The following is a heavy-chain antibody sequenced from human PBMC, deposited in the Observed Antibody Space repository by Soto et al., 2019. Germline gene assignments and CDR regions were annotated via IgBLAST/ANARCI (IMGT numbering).Heavy chain of an antibody. J-gene: IGHJ6*02. Sequence: SVKVSCKASGFTFTSSAVQWVRQARGQRLEWIGWIVVGSGNTNYAQKFQERVTITRDMSTSTAYMELSSLRSEDTAVYYCAAKIQLWADYYGMDVWGQGTTVTVSS. CDR3: AAKIQLWADYYGMDV. V-gene: IGHV1-58*01. CDR2: IVVGSGNT. D-gene: IGHD5-18*01. CDR1: GFTFTSSA.